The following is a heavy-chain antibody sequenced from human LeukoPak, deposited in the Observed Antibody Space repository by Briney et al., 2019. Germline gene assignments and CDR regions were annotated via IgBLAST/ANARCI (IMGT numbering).Heavy chain of an antibody. CDR1: GGSFSGYY. J-gene: IGHJ4*02. CDR3: ARLVVSTWYHEVLLGRDY. CDR2: INHSGST. V-gene: IGHV4-34*01. Sequence: PSETLSLTCAVYGGSFSGYYWSWIRQPPGKGLEWIGEINHSGSTNCNPSLKSRVTISVDTSKNQFSLKLSSVTAADTAVYYSARLVVSTWYHEVLLGRDYWGQGTLVTVSS. D-gene: IGHD6-13*01.